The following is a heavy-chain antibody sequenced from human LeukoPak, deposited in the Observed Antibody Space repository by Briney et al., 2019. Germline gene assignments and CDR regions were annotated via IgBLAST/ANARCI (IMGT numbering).Heavy chain of an antibody. D-gene: IGHD3-22*01. CDR3: ASKNYYGSSGYAFDI. CDR1: GYSISSGYY. J-gene: IGHJ3*02. CDR2: IYHSGST. Sequence: PSETLSLTCTVSGYSISSGYYWGWIRQPPGKGLEWIGSIYHSGSTYYNPSLKSRVTISVDTSKNQFSLKLSSVTAADTAVYHCASKNYYGSSGYAFDIWGQGTMVTVSS. V-gene: IGHV4-38-2*02.